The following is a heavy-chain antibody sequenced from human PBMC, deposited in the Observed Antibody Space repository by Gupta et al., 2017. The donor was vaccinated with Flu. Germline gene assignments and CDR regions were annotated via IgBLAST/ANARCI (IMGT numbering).Heavy chain of an antibody. J-gene: IGHJ6*02. CDR2: IRSQSDGATV. D-gene: IGHD6-19*01. Sequence: EVQLVESGGGLVKPGRSLRLSCAASGFNFADSWMTWVRQAPGKGLEWVGLIRSQSDGATVDYAAPVEGRFTISRDDSRNTLYLEMNSLKTADTGVYYCATAAQWLVRRGSDFYYGMDVWGQGTTVTVSS. V-gene: IGHV3-15*01. CDR3: ATAAQWLVRRGSDFYYGMDV. CDR1: GFNFADSW.